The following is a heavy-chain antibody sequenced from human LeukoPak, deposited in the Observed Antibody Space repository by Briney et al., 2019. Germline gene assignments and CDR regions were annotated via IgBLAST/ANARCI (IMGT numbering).Heavy chain of an antibody. D-gene: IGHD3-22*01. Sequence: SETLSLTCTVSGGSISSYYWSWIRQPPGKGLEWIGYIYYSGSTYYNPSLKSRVTISVDTSKNQFSLKLSSVTAADTAVYYCAREYDSSGYYYSYFDYWGQGTLVTVSS. CDR2: IYYSGST. V-gene: IGHV4-59*12. J-gene: IGHJ4*02. CDR1: GGSISSYY. CDR3: AREYDSSGYYYSYFDY.